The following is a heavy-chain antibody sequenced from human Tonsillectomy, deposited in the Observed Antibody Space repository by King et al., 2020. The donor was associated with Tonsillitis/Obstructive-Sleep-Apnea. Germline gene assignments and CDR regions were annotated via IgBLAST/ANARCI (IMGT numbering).Heavy chain of an antibody. V-gene: IGHV3-15*01. D-gene: IGHD5-12*01. CDR3: TTVEGGYAVF. CDR1: GFTFSNSW. J-gene: IGHJ4*02. Sequence: VQLVESGGGLVKPGGSLRLSCAASGFTFSNSWMIWVRHAPGKGLECVGRFKSKTDGGTTDYAAPVKGRFTISRDDSKNTLYLQMNSLKTEDTAVYYCTTVEGGYAVFGGQGTLVTVSS. CDR2: FKSKTDGGTT.